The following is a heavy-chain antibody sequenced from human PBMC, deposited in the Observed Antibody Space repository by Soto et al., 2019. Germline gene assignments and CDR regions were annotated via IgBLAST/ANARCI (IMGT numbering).Heavy chain of an antibody. V-gene: IGHV1-18*01. CDR3: AREDYYDSSGYLPVRYYFGMDV. J-gene: IGHJ6*02. Sequence: ASVKVSCKASGYTFSNSGISLLRQAPGQVLEWMGCIGAYNGHTKYAQKLQGRVTMTTDTSTSTAYMELRSLKSDDTAVYYCAREDYYDSSGYLPVRYYFGMDVWGQGTTVTVSS. D-gene: IGHD3-22*01. CDR1: GYTFSNSG. CDR2: IGAYNGHT.